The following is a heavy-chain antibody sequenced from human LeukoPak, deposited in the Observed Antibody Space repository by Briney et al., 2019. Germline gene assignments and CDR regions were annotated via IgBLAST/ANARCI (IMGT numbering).Heavy chain of an antibody. D-gene: IGHD3-10*01. CDR3: ATYYGSGSYGKYNWFDP. Sequence: SETLSLTCTVSGGSISSSSHYWGWIRQPPGKGLEWIGSIYYSGSTYYNPSLKSRVTISVDTSKNQFSLKLSSVTAADTAVYYCATYYGSGSYGKYNWFDPWGQGTLVTVSS. CDR2: IYYSGST. V-gene: IGHV4-39*01. CDR1: GGSISSSSHY. J-gene: IGHJ5*02.